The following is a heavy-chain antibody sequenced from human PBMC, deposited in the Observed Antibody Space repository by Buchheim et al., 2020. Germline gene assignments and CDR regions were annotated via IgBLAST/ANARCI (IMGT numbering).Heavy chain of an antibody. CDR2: TYNSGTT. D-gene: IGHD5-12*01. CDR1: GGSISSGGYY. V-gene: IGHV4-31*03. Sequence: QVQLQESGPGLVKPSQTLSLTCTVSGGSISSGGYYWNWIRLVPGKGLQWIGHTYNSGTTYYNPSLQGRVTISVDTSENPFFLKLSSVTAADTAVYYCARDQGGYVWYFDLWGRGSL. J-gene: IGHJ2*01. CDR3: ARDQGGYVWYFDL.